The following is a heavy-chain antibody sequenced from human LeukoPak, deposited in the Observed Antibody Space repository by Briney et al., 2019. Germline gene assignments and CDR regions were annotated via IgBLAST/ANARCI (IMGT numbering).Heavy chain of an antibody. CDR1: GGTFSSYA. CDR3: ARFTNGPGDY. CDR2: IIPIFGTA. J-gene: IGHJ4*02. D-gene: IGHD2-8*01. Sequence: ASVKVSCKASGGTFSSYAISWVRQAPGQGLEWMGGIIPIFGTANYAQKFQGRVTMTRDTSISTAYMELSRLRSDDTAVYYCARFTNGPGDYWGQGTLVTVSS. V-gene: IGHV1-69*05.